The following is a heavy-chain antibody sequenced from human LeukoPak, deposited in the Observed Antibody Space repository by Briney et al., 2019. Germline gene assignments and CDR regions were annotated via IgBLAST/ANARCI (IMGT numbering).Heavy chain of an antibody. CDR1: GFTVSSNY. CDR3: ARSLGYYYGSRSYYHMDV. D-gene: IGHD3-10*01. J-gene: IGHJ6*03. Sequence: PGGSLRLSCAASGFTVSSNYMNWVRQAPGKGLEWVSFISSSGSPTYYADSVKGRFTISRDDAKSSLYLQMSSLRAEDTAVYYCARSLGYYYGSRSYYHMDVWGKGTTVTVSS. CDR2: ISSSGSPT. V-gene: IGHV3-48*01.